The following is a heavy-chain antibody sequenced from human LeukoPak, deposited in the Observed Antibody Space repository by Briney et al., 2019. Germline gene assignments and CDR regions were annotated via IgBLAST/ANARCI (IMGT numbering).Heavy chain of an antibody. CDR2: MYLSGTT. J-gene: IGHJ4*02. CDR1: GDSINSLDL. D-gene: IGHD1-26*01. Sequence: SETLSLTCTVSGDSINSLDLWSWVRQPPGKGLEWIGEMYLSGTTHSNPSVKSRVTISIDKSKNQFFLNLSSVTAADTAVYYCAGLVGRYSCGPYYYYFDYWGQGTLVTVSS. CDR3: AGLVGRYSCGPYYYYFDY. V-gene: IGHV4-4*02.